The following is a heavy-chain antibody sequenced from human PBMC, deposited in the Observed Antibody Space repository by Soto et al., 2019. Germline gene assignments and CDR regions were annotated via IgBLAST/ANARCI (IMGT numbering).Heavy chain of an antibody. Sequence: PSETLSLTCTVSGGSISSYYWSWTRQPPGKGLEWIGYIYYSGSTNYNPSLKSRVTISVDTSKNQFSLKLSSVTAADTAVYYCARNDYGDYADYWGQGTLVTVSS. D-gene: IGHD4-17*01. V-gene: IGHV4-59*01. CDR1: GGSISSYY. J-gene: IGHJ4*02. CDR2: IYYSGST. CDR3: ARNDYGDYADY.